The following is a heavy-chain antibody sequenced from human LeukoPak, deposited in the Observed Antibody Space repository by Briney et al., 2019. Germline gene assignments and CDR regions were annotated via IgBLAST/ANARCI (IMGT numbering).Heavy chain of an antibody. Sequence: PSETLSLTCAVYGGSFSGYYWSWIRQPPGKGLEWIGEINHSGSTNYNPSLKSRVTISVDTSKNQFSLKLSSVTAADTAVYYCAREGVSSGYYYPFGYWGQGTLVTVSS. CDR1: GGSFSGYY. D-gene: IGHD3-22*01. CDR2: INHSGST. CDR3: AREGVSSGYYYPFGY. J-gene: IGHJ4*02. V-gene: IGHV4-34*01.